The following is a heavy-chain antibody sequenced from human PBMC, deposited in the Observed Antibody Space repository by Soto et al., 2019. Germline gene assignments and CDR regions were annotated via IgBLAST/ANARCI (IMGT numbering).Heavy chain of an antibody. CDR2: IYYNGST. V-gene: IGHV4-59*01. CDR3: ARDRPARASGYPISPHYYYYVMDV. D-gene: IGHD5-12*01. CDR1: GGSISSYC. J-gene: IGHJ6*02. Sequence: SETLSLTCTVSGGSISSYCWSWIRQPPGKGMEWIGYIYYNGSTNYNPSLKSRVTISVDTSKNQFSLKLSSVTAADTAVYYCARDRPARASGYPISPHYYYYVMDVWGQGTKVTVS.